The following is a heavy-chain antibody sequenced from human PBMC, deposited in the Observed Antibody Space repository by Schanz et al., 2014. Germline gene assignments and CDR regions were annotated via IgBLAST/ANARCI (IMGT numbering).Heavy chain of an antibody. Sequence: EVQLVESGGGLVQPGGSLRLSCAASGFTFSTYWMSWVRQAPGKGMEWVAFLHYDGTYKYYADSVKGRFTISRDNSENTLYLQMISLRAEDTAVYYCAKLDGYAYGSMGQEYFDYWGQGTLVTVSS. D-gene: IGHD5-18*01. CDR2: LHYDGTYK. CDR1: GFTFSTYW. J-gene: IGHJ4*02. V-gene: IGHV3-7*01. CDR3: AKLDGYAYGSMGQEYFDY.